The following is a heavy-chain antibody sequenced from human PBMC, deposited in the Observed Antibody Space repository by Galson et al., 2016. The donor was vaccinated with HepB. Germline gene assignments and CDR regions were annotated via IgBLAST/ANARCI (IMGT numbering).Heavy chain of an antibody. J-gene: IGHJ4*02. CDR2: INAGNGNT. D-gene: IGHD2-21*02. CDR1: GYTFISNA. CDR3: AIMSATHVTFDS. V-gene: IGHV1-3*01. Sequence: SVKVSCKASGYTFISNAIHWVRQAPGQRLDWMGWINAGNGNTRYSQTFQGRVTITRDTSASTAYMELSSLRSEDTAVYYCAIMSATHVTFDSWGQGTLVTVSS.